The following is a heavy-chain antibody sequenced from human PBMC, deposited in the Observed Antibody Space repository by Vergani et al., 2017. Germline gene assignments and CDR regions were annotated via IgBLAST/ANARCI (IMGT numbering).Heavy chain of an antibody. D-gene: IGHD3-10*01. V-gene: IGHV3-73*02. CDR3: AKASDYYGSGSYFSDY. Sequence: EVQLVESGGGLVQPGGSLKLSCAASGFTFSGSAMHWVRQASGKGLEWVGRIRSKANSYATAYAASVKGRFTISRDDSKNTAYLQMNSLRAEDTAVYYCAKASDYYGSGSYFSDYWGQGTLVTVSS. J-gene: IGHJ4*02. CDR2: IRSKANSYAT. CDR1: GFTFSGSA.